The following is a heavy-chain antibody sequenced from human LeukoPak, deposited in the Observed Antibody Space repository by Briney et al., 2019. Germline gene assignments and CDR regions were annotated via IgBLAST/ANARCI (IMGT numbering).Heavy chain of an antibody. Sequence: KAGGSLRLSCAASGFTFSDYYMSWIRQAPGKGLEWVSYISSSGSTIYYADSVKGRFTISRDNAKNSLYLQMNSLRAEDTAVYYCARGGDSSSWHTYYFDYWGQGTLVTVSS. D-gene: IGHD6-13*01. J-gene: IGHJ4*02. V-gene: IGHV3-11*04. CDR3: ARGGDSSSWHTYYFDY. CDR1: GFTFSDYY. CDR2: ISSSGSTI.